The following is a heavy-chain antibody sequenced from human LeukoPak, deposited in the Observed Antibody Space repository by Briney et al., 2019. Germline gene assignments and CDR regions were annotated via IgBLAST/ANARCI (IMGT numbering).Heavy chain of an antibody. V-gene: IGHV3-23*01. CDR1: GFTFGSFA. Sequence: GGSLRLSCEASGFTFGSFAMYWVRQAPGKGLDWISGIFGSGGSPHYADSVKGRFTISRDNSKNTVYLDMNSLRAEDTALYYCSGSSWYGYFGYWGQGTLVTVSS. J-gene: IGHJ4*02. CDR2: IFGSGGSP. D-gene: IGHD6-13*01. CDR3: SGSSWYGYFGY.